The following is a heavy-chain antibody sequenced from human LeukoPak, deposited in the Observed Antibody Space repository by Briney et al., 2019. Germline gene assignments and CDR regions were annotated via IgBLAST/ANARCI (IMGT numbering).Heavy chain of an antibody. CDR2: VYYSGNS. V-gene: IGHV4-59*12. CDR3: ASRLRITMVRGAYWYFDL. D-gene: IGHD3-10*01. J-gene: IGHJ2*01. CDR1: GGSISSYY. Sequence: PSETLSLTCTVSGGSISSYYWSWIRQSPGKGLEWIGYVYYSGNSNCNPSLKSRVTLSVDTSKNQFSLKLSSVTAADTAVYYCASRLRITMVRGAYWYFDLWGRGTLVTVSS.